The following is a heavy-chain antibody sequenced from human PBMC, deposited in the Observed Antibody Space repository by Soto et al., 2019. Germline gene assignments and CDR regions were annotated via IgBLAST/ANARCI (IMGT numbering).Heavy chain of an antibody. CDR3: ARGLFVSGPAIDY. CDR2: IIPILGIA. D-gene: IGHD3-10*01. CDR1: GGTFSSYT. V-gene: IGHV1-69*02. Sequence: SVKVSCKASGGTFSSYTISWVRQAPGQGLEWMGRIIPILGIANYAQKFQGRVTITADKSTSTAYMELSSLRSEDTAVYYCARGLFVSGPAIDYWGQGTLVTVSS. J-gene: IGHJ4*02.